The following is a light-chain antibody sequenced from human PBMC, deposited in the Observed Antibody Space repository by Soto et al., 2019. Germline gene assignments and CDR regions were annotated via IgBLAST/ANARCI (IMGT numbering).Light chain of an antibody. V-gene: IGKV1-5*03. Sequence: DIQMTQSPSTLSGSVGDRVTITCRASQTISSWLAWYQQKPGKAPKLLIYKASTLKSGVPSRFSGSGSGTEFTLTISSLQPDDFATYYCQQLNSYPQTFGQGTKVDI. CDR1: QTISSW. CDR3: QQLNSYPQT. CDR2: KAS. J-gene: IGKJ1*01.